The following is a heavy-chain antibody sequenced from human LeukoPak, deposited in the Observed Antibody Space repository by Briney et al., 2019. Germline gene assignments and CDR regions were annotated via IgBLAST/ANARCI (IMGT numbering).Heavy chain of an antibody. CDR1: GFTFSSYA. V-gene: IGHV3-23*01. J-gene: IGHJ6*02. Sequence: GGSLRLSCAASGFTFSSYAMSWVRQAPGKGLEWVSAISGSGGSTYYADSVKGRFTISRDNSKNTLYLQMNSLRAEDTAVYYCAREAAAGPQPYYYGMDVWGQGITVTVSS. CDR2: ISGSGGST. CDR3: AREAAAGPQPYYYGMDV. D-gene: IGHD6-13*01.